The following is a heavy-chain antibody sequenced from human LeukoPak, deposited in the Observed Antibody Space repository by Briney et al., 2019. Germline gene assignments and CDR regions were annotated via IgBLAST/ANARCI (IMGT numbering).Heavy chain of an antibody. D-gene: IGHD1-1*01. J-gene: IGHJ5*02. CDR2: IRNKAHGGTT. V-gene: IGHV3-49*04. Sequence: GGSLRLSCTASGFPFGDSAVHWVRQAPGKGLEWVGFIRNKAHGGTTEYAASVKGRFTISRDDSKTISYLQMNSLESDDTAVYYCTRDRYSYNWFDPWGQGTLVTVSS. CDR1: GFPFGDSA. CDR3: TRDRYSYNWFDP.